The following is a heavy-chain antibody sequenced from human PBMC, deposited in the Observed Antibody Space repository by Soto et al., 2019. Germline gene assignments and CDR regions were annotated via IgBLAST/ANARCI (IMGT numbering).Heavy chain of an antibody. V-gene: IGHV4-39*01. Sequence: SETLSLTCAVYGGFVSSGSYYWSWIRQPPGKGLEWIGSMYYSGSTHFNPSLKSRVTISVDTSKNQFSLKLSSVTAADTAVYYCARLLPDYYDSSDGIVDNWFDPWGQGTLVTVSS. J-gene: IGHJ5*02. D-gene: IGHD3-22*01. CDR3: ARLLPDYYDSSDGIVDNWFDP. CDR1: GGFVSSGSYY. CDR2: MYYSGST.